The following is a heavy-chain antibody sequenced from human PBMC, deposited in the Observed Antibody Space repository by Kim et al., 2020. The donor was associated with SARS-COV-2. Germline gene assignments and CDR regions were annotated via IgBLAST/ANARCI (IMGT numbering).Heavy chain of an antibody. J-gene: IGHJ6*02. V-gene: IGHV3-72*01. Sequence: ASVKGRFTISRDDSKNSLYLQMNSLKTEDTAVYYCASHDYYDVSSYGMDVWGQGTTVTVSS. D-gene: IGHD3-22*01. CDR3: ASHDYYDVSSYGMDV.